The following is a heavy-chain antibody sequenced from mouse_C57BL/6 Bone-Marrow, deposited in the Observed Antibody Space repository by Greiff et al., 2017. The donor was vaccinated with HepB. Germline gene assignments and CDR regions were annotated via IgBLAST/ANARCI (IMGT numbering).Heavy chain of an antibody. J-gene: IGHJ3*01. CDR2: IYPGSGST. CDR1: GYTFTSYW. Sequence: QVQLQQPGAELVKPGASVKMSCKASGYTFTSYWITWVKPRPGQGLEWIGDIYPGSGSTNYNEKFKSKATLTVDTSSSTAYMQLSSLTSEDSAVYYCASNYYSNPAWFAYWGQGTLVTVSA. D-gene: IGHD2-5*01. CDR3: ASNYYSNPAWFAY. V-gene: IGHV1-55*01.